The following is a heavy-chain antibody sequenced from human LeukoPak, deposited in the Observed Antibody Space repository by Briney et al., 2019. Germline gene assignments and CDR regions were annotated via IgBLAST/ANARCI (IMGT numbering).Heavy chain of an antibody. CDR2: TYTGGNS. D-gene: IGHD1-26*01. Sequence: PGGSLRLSCAASGFTVSSIHMVWVRQAPGKGLEWVSVTYTGGNSYYADSVKGRFIISRDISKNTLYLQMNSLRAEDTAVYYCARLIGVGATSYFDYWGQGTLVTVSS. J-gene: IGHJ4*02. CDR1: GFTVSSIH. CDR3: ARLIGVGATSYFDY. V-gene: IGHV3-53*01.